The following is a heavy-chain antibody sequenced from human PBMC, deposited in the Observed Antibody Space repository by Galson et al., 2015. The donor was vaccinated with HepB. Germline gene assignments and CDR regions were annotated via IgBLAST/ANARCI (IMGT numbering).Heavy chain of an antibody. D-gene: IGHD2-2*01. CDR2: ISAYNGNT. J-gene: IGHJ4*02. Sequence: SVKVSCKPSGYTFISYGISWVRQAPGQGLEWMGWISAYNGNTNYAQNLQGRVTMTTDTSTSTAYMELRSLRSDDTAVYYCARVLVVPTASYFDYWGQGTLVTVSS. V-gene: IGHV1-18*01. CDR3: ARVLVVPTASYFDY. CDR1: GYTFISYG.